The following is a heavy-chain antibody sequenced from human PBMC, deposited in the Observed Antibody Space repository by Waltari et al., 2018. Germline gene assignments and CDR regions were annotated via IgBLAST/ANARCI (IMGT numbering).Heavy chain of an antibody. D-gene: IGHD2-2*01. CDR3: ARQGSVPGSRGYYGLDL. CDR1: GYSVTNYW. V-gene: IGHV5-51*01. CDR2: IYLDDSDT. J-gene: IGHJ6*02. Sequence: EVQLVQSGAEVKKPGESLKISCSGSGYSVTNYWIAWVRQKPGKGLEWMGMIYLDDSDTRYSPSFQGQVTISADKSINTAYLQWNSLKASDSAMYYCARQGSVPGSRGYYGLDLWGQGTTVTVSS.